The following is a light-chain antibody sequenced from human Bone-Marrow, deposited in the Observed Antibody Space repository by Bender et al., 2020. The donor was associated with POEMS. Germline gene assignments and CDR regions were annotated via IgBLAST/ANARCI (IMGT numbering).Light chain of an antibody. CDR2: DVT. CDR1: NSDIGDYNF. J-gene: IGLJ3*02. Sequence: QSALTQPASVSGSPGQSITISCTGTNSDIGDYNFVSWYQQHPGKAPKLIIYDVTSRPSGISARFSGSKSGTSASLAISGLRSEDEADYYCAGFDDSVSGWVFGGGTRLTVL. CDR3: AGFDDSVSGWV. V-gene: IGLV2-14*03.